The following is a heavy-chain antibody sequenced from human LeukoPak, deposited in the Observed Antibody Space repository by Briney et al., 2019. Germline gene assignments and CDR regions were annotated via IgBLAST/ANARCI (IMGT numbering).Heavy chain of an antibody. CDR1: GFTFTNYG. D-gene: IGHD1-26*01. CDR2: INNDGRST. J-gene: IGHJ4*02. Sequence: PGGSLRLSCVASGFTFTNYGVMWVRQAPGKGLVWVSYINNDGRSTTYADSVKGRFTISRDNAKNTLYLQTNSLRAEDTAMYYCARNYNGMSYWGQGTLVIVSS. V-gene: IGHV3-74*01. CDR3: ARNYNGMSY.